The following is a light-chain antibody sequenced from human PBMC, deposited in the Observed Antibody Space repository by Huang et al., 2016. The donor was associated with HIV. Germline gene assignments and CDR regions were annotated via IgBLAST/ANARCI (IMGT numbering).Light chain of an antibody. V-gene: IGKV3-15*01. CDR1: QSVSSN. J-gene: IGKJ4*01. CDR3: QQYNNWPPLT. CDR2: GAS. Sequence: EIVMTQSPATLSVSPGERATLSCRASQSVSSNLAWYQQKPGQAPRLHIYGASTRATVIPARFRGSGSGTEFTLTISSLQSEEFAVYYCQQYNNWPPLTFGGGTKVEIK.